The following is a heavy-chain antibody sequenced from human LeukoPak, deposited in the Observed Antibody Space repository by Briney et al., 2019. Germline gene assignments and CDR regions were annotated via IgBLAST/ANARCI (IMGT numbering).Heavy chain of an antibody. CDR1: GYTFTSYG. V-gene: IGHV1-18*01. CDR2: ISAYNGNT. D-gene: IGHD3-3*01. Sequence: ASVKVSCKASGYTFTSYGISWVRQAPGQGLEWMGWISAYNGNTNYAQKLQGRVTMTTDTSTSTAYMELRSLRSDDTAVYYCARVEGYYDFWSGSTDYWGQGTLVTVSS. J-gene: IGHJ4*02. CDR3: ARVEGYYDFWSGSTDY.